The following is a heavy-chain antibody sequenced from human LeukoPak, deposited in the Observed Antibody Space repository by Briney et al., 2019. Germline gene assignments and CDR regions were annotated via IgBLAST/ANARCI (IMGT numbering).Heavy chain of an antibody. CDR2: IDSSSTYI. J-gene: IGHJ5*02. Sequence: PGGSLRLSCEASGFSSSAHTMNWVRQAPGKGLEWVSSIDSSSTYIDYADSVKGRFSISRDNAKNSLYLQMSDLRAEDTAKYYCAREGQGAWYWFDLWGQGTLVTVSS. V-gene: IGHV3-21*01. CDR3: AREGQGAWYWFDL. CDR1: GFSSSAHT. D-gene: IGHD6-19*01.